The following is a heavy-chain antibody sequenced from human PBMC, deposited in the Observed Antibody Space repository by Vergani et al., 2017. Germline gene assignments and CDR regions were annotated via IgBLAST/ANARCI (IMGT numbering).Heavy chain of an antibody. CDR1: GGSISSSSYY. CDR2: IYYSGST. CDR3: ARESPLPAPDIVGVPAVNAFDP. V-gene: IGHV4-39*07. J-gene: IGHJ5*02. D-gene: IGHD2-2*01. Sequence: QLQLQESGPGLVKPSETLSLTCTVSGGSISSSSYYWGWIRQPPGKGLEWIGSIYYSGSTYYNPSLKSRVTISVDTSKNQFSLKLSSVTAADTGVYYCARESPLPAPDIVGVPAVNAFDPWGQGTLVTVSS.